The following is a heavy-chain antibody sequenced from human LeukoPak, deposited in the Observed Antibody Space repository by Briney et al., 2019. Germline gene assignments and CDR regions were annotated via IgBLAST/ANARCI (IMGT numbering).Heavy chain of an antibody. CDR2: IKHDGSET. CDR1: GFTFSGYW. D-gene: IGHD4-23*01. V-gene: IGHV3-7*01. CDR3: AKNPDYGGNIFLDY. J-gene: IGHJ4*02. Sequence: GGSLRLSCAVSGFTFSGYWMTWVRQAPGKGPEWVAHIKHDGSETYYVDSVKGRFTISRDNAMNSLYLQMNSLGAEDTAVYYCAKNPDYGGNIFLDYWGQGTLVTVSS.